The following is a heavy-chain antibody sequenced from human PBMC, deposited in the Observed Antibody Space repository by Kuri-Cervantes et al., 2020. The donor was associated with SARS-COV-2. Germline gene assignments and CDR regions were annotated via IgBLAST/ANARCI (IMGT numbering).Heavy chain of an antibody. J-gene: IGHJ4*02. CDR3: ARAINRFSSGWLYYFDY. CDR1: GGSFSGYY. Sequence: GSLRLSCAVYGGSFSGYYWSWIRQPPGKGLEWIGEINHSGSTNYNPSLKSRLTISVDTSKNQFPLKLSSVTAADTAVYYCARAINRFSSGWLYYFDYWGQGTLVTVSS. CDR2: INHSGST. V-gene: IGHV4-34*01. D-gene: IGHD6-19*01.